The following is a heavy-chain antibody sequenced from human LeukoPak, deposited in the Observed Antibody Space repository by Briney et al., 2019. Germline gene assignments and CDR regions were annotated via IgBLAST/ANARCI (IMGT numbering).Heavy chain of an antibody. V-gene: IGHV4-34*01. J-gene: IGHJ5*02. Sequence: SETLSLTCAVYGGSFSGYYWSWIRQPPGKGLEWIGEINHSGSTNYNPSLKSRVTISVDTSKNQFSLKLSSVTAADTAVYYCARGWELLENWFDPWGQGTLVTVSS. CDR2: INHSGST. CDR3: ARGWELLENWFDP. D-gene: IGHD1-26*01. CDR1: GGSFSGYY.